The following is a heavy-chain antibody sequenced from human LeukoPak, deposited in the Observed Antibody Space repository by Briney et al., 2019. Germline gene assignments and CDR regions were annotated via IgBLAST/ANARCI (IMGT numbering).Heavy chain of an antibody. CDR1: GYTFDENH. Sequence: GASVKVSCKASGYTFDENHIHWVRQVPGQGPEWMGWINPKSGATDSAQQCQGRLTMTRDTSIGTASMDLSGLRLDDTGIYYCARAGDESTGNYDSLHFWGQGTMVTVSS. J-gene: IGHJ3*01. CDR3: ARAGDESTGNYDSLHF. D-gene: IGHD2-8*02. CDR2: INPKSGAT. V-gene: IGHV1-2*02.